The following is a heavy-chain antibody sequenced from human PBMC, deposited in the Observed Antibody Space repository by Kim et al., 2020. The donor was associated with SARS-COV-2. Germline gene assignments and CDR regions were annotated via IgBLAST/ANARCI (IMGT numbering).Heavy chain of an antibody. V-gene: IGHV1-69*04. CDR3: ARSAYYYDSSGYYFDY. J-gene: IGHJ4*02. CDR1: GGTFSSYA. D-gene: IGHD3-22*01. CDR2: IIPILGIA. Sequence: SVKVSCKASGGTFSSYAINWVRQAPGQGLEWMGRIIPILGIANYAQKFQGRVTITADKSTSTAYMELSSLRSEDTAVYYCARSAYYYDSSGYYFDYWGQGTLVNGAS.